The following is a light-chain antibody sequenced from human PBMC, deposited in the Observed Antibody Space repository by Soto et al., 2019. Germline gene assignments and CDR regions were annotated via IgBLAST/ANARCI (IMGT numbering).Light chain of an antibody. V-gene: IGKV3-15*01. CDR2: GAS. CDR3: QPYNNWPYT. CDR1: QSVSSN. J-gene: IGKJ2*01. Sequence: EIVMTQSPATLSVSPGERATLSCRASQSVSSNLAWYQQKPGQAPRLLIYGASTRPTGIPARFSGSGSGTEFTLTISSLQSEDFAVDCCQPYNNWPYTFGQGTKLEIK.